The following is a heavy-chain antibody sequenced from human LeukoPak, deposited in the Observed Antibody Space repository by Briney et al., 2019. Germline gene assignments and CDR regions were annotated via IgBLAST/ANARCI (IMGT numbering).Heavy chain of an antibody. V-gene: IGHV3-74*03. J-gene: IGHJ4*02. CDR3: ARGGDYYDSSGYFWRPAEIDY. CDR2: INRDGSTT. D-gene: IGHD3-22*01. CDR1: GFTFSSYW. Sequence: GGSLRLSCAASGFTFSSYWMHWVRQAPGKGLVWVSRINRDGSTTTYADSVKGRFTVSRDNAKNTLNLQMNSLRAEDTAVYYCARGGDYYDSSGYFWRPAEIDYWGQGTLVTVSS.